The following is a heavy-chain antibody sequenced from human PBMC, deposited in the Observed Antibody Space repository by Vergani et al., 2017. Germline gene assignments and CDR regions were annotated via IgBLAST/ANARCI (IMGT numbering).Heavy chain of an antibody. CDR3: ARHDRVGELYFDY. D-gene: IGHD3-10*01. J-gene: IGHJ4*02. Sequence: QLQLQESGPGLVKPSETLSLTCAVYGGSFSGYYWSWIRQPPGKGLEWIGEINHSGSTNYNPSLKSRVTISVDTSKNQFSLKLSSVTAADTAVYYCARHDRVGELYFDYWGQGTLVTVSS. CDR2: INHSGST. V-gene: IGHV4-34*01. CDR1: GGSFSGYY.